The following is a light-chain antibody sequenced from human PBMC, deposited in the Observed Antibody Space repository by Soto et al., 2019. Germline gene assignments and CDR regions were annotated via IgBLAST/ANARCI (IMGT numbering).Light chain of an antibody. V-gene: IGKV3-11*01. CDR1: QSVSSY. CDR2: DAS. Sequence: EIVLTQSPSTPSFSPVERSTLSCRASQSVSSYLAWYQQKPGQAPRLLIYDASNRATGIPARFSGSGSGTDFTLTISSLEPEDFAVYYCQQRSNWPRTFGPGTKVDIK. CDR3: QQRSNWPRT. J-gene: IGKJ3*01.